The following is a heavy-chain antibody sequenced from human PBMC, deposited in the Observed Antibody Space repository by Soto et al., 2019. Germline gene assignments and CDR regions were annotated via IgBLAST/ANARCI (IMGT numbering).Heavy chain of an antibody. CDR2: ISGSSDNI. J-gene: IGHJ5*02. Sequence: GGSLRLSCAASGFTFSDYFMSWIRQAPGKGLEWVSFISGSSDNIKYADAVKGRTTISRDNAKNSLHLQMNSLRAEDTAVYYCVRDSARIVVVPRVDGDKWFDPWGQGTLVTVSS. CDR3: VRDSARIVVVPRVDGDKWFDP. CDR1: GFTFSDYF. D-gene: IGHD2-2*01. V-gene: IGHV3-11*06.